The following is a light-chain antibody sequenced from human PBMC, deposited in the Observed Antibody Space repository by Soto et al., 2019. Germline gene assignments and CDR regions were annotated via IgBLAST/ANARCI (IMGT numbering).Light chain of an antibody. Sequence: QSVLTQPPSVSGAPGQRVTISCTGSSSNIGAGYDVHWYQQLPGTAPKLLIYGNSNRPSGVPDRFSGSKSGTSASLAITGLQAEDEADYYCQSYDSSRSGSYVFGTGTRSPS. CDR3: QSYDSSRSGSYV. J-gene: IGLJ1*01. V-gene: IGLV1-40*01. CDR1: SSNIGAGYD. CDR2: GNS.